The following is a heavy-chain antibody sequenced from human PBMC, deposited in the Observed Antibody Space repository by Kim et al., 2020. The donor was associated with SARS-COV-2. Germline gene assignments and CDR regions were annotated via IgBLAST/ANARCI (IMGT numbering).Heavy chain of an antibody. Sequence: SETLSLTCTVSGGSISSGSYYWSWIRQPAGKGLEWIGRIYTSGSTNYNPSLKSRVTISVDTSKNQFSLKLSSVTAADTVVYYCAREGVHYDILTGVYYYYGMDVWGQGTTVTVSS. V-gene: IGHV4-61*02. CDR1: GGSISSGSYY. CDR2: IYTSGST. CDR3: AREGVHYDILTGVYYYYGMDV. D-gene: IGHD3-9*01. J-gene: IGHJ6*02.